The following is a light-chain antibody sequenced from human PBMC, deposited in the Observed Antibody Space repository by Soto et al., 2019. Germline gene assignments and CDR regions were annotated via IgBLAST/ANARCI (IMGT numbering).Light chain of an antibody. J-gene: IGKJ2*01. V-gene: IGKV1-5*01. Sequence: DIQMTQSPSTLSVSVGDRVTITCRASQTLNTWLAWYQQKPGKAPKVLIYDASRLQSGVPSRFSGSISGTEFTLTISSLQPDDFATYYCQQDNSFGQGTRLDIQ. CDR1: QTLNTW. CDR2: DAS. CDR3: QQDNS.